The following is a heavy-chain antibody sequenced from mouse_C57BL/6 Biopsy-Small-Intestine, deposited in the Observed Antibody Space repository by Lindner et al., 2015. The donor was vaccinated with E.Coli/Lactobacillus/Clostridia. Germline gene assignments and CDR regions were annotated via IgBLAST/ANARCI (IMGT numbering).Heavy chain of an antibody. J-gene: IGHJ3*01. D-gene: IGHD2-2*01. CDR2: INPGSGGT. V-gene: IGHV1-54*01. CDR3: ARYGYGFAY. Sequence: VQLQESGAELVRPGTSVKVSCKASGYAFTNYLIEWVKQRPGQGLEWIGVINPGSGGTNYNEKFKGKATLTADKSSSTAYMQLSSLTSEDSAVYFRARYGYGFAYWGQGTLVTVSA. CDR1: GYAFTNYL.